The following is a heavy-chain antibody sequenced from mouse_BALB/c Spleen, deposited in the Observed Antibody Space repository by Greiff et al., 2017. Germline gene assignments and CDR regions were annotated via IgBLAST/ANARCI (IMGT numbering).Heavy chain of an antibody. J-gene: IGHJ3*01. V-gene: IGHV5-6-3*01. Sequence: EVHLVESGGGLVQPGGSLKLSCAASGFTFSSYGMSWVRQTPDKRLELVATINSNGGSTYYPDSVKGRFTISRDNAKNTLYLQMSSLKSEDTAMYYCARDRDSPFAYWGQGTLVTVSA. CDR1: GFTFSSYG. CDR2: INSNGGST. D-gene: IGHD3-3*01. CDR3: ARDRDSPFAY.